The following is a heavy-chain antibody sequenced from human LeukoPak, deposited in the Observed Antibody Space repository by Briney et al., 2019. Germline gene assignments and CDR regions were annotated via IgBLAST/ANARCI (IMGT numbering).Heavy chain of an antibody. V-gene: IGHV3-48*01. CDR2: ISSSSSTI. J-gene: IGHJ6*03. CDR3: ARDRDYGDPFPYYYYMDV. D-gene: IGHD4-17*01. Sequence: PGGSLRLSCAASGFTFSSYSMNWVRQAPGKGLEWVSYISSSSSTIYYADSVKGRFTISRDNAKNSLYLQMNSLRAEDTAVYYCARDRDYGDPFPYYYYMDVWGKGTTVTVSS. CDR1: GFTFSSYS.